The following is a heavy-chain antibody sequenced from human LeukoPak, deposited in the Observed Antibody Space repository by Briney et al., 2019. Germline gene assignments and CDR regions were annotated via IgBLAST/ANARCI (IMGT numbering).Heavy chain of an antibody. CDR2: ISYDGSNK. CDR1: GFTFSSYA. V-gene: IGHV3-30-3*01. J-gene: IGHJ4*02. Sequence: PGGSLRLSCAASGFTFSSYAMHWVRQAPGKGLEWVAVISYDGSNKYYADSVKGRFTISRDNSKNTLYLQMNSLRAGDTAVYYCARDQYYDILTGWTYWGQGTLVTVSS. CDR3: ARDQYYDILTGWTY. D-gene: IGHD3-9*01.